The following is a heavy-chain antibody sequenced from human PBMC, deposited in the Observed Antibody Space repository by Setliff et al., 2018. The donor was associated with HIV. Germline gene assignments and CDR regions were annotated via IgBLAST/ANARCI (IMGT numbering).Heavy chain of an antibody. CDR2: IIPIFGTS. CDR1: GGSSSNYA. Sequence: SVKVSCKASGGSSSNYAFSWVRQAPGQGLEWMGGIIPIFGTSNYARKFQGRVTLNADGSTSTVYMELSSLRSEDTAVYYCARDAFDYTAYYYSYMDVWGKGTTVTVSS. J-gene: IGHJ6*03. V-gene: IGHV1-69*13. D-gene: IGHD4-4*01. CDR3: ARDAFDYTAYYYSYMDV.